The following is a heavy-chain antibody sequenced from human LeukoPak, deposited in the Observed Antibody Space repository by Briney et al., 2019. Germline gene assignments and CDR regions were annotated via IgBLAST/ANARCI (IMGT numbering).Heavy chain of an antibody. V-gene: IGHV1-18*01. Sequence: GASVKVSCKASGYTFTSYGISWVRQAPGQGLEWMGWISAYNGNTNYAQKLQGRVTMTTDTSTSTAYMELRSLRSDDTAVYYCAIYPRGYNWNYAAPYYWGQGTLVTVSS. J-gene: IGHJ4*02. CDR2: ISAYNGNT. CDR1: GYTFTSYG. CDR3: AIYPRGYNWNYAAPYY. D-gene: IGHD1-7*01.